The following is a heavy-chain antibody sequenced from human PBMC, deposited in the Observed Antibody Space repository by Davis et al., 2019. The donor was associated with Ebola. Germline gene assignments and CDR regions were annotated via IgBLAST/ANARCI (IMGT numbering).Heavy chain of an antibody. CDR1: GASIKSNN. CDR3: AKFTSHWLWSPYGLDV. V-gene: IGHV4-59*13. D-gene: IGHD3-3*01. J-gene: IGHJ6*02. CDR2: SYNVGST. Sequence: PSETLSLTCTVSGASIKSNNWSWIRQPPGRGLEWIGYSYNVGSTDYNPSLESRVTISFDTSKSQLSLKLTSVTAADTGVYYCAKFTSHWLWSPYGLDVWGRGTTVSVSS.